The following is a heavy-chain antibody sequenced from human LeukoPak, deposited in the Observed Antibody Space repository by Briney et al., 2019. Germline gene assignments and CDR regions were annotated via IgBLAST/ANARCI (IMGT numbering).Heavy chain of an antibody. CDR3: ARGEEMTRTSGYYSFDF. J-gene: IGHJ4*02. V-gene: IGHV4-4*07. CDR2: VSDTGRA. D-gene: IGHD3-9*01. Sequence: PSETLSLTCTVSIGSLNSYFWTWVRQPAGKGLEWIGRVSDTGRAYYNPSLESRVTISLDTSKNQFSLKVTSVTAADTAVYYCARGEEMTRTSGYYSFDFWGQGTLVSVSS. CDR1: IGSLNSYF.